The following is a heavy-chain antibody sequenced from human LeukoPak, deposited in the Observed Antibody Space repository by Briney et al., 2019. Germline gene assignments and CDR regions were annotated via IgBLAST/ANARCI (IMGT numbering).Heavy chain of an antibody. CDR1: GFTFSNFW. V-gene: IGHV3-74*01. CDR3: AREAGDILTGSGAFDI. CDR2: INSGGTVT. J-gene: IGHJ3*02. D-gene: IGHD3-9*01. Sequence: GGSLRLSCAASGFTFSNFWMHWVRQAPGKGLVWVSRINSGGTVTNYADSVKGRLTISRDNAKNTLYLQMNSLRAEDTAVYYCAREAGDILTGSGAFDIWGQGTMVTVSS.